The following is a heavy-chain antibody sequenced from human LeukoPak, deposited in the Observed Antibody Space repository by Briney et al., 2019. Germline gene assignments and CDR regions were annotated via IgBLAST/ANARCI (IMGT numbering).Heavy chain of an antibody. CDR3: ARDNLQYSSSWYGIDY. Sequence: VSVKVSCKASGYTFTSYGISWARQAPGQGLEWMGWISAYNGNTNYAQKLQGRVTMTTDTSTSTAYMELRSLRSDDTAVYYCARDNLQYSSSWYGIDYWGQGTLVTVSS. CDR2: ISAYNGNT. J-gene: IGHJ4*02. V-gene: IGHV1-18*01. CDR1: GYTFTSYG. D-gene: IGHD6-13*01.